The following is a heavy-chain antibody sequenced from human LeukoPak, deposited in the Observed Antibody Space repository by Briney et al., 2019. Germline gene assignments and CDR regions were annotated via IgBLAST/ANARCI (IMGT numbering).Heavy chain of an antibody. D-gene: IGHD5-18*01. CDR3: ARGYRWWYFDL. J-gene: IGHJ2*01. CDR2: IKQDGSEK. V-gene: IGHV3-7*01. Sequence: GGSLRLSCAASGFTFSGNWMTWVRQAPGKGLEWVANIKQDGSEKNYVDSVKGRFTISRDNAENSLYLQMNSLRAEDTAVYYCARGYRWWYFDLWGRGTLVTVS. CDR1: GFTFSGNW.